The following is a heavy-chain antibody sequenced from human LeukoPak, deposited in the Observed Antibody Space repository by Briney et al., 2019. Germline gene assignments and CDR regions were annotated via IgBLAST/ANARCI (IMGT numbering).Heavy chain of an antibody. CDR2: INPNSGGT. CDR3: ARDYGGTSETFDI. D-gene: IGHD4-23*01. Sequence: ASVKVSCKASGYAFAGDYMHWVRQAPGQGLEWMGWINPNSGGTNYAQKFQGRVTMTRDTSISTAYMELSRLRSDDTAVYYCARDYGGTSETFDIWGQGTMVTVSS. J-gene: IGHJ3*02. V-gene: IGHV1-2*02. CDR1: GYAFAGDY.